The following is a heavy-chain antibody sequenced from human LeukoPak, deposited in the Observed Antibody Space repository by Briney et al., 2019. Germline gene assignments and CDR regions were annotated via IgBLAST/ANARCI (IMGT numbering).Heavy chain of an antibody. J-gene: IGHJ6*03. D-gene: IGHD5-12*01. V-gene: IGHV3-30*02. Sequence: GGSLRPSCAASGFTFSSYSMNWVRQAPGKGLEWVAFIRYDGSNKYYADSVKGRFTVSRDNSKNTLYLQMKSLRAEDTAVYYCAKGGGYEAQYYYYYLDVWGKGTTVTISS. CDR3: AKGGGYEAQYYYYYLDV. CDR2: IRYDGSNK. CDR1: GFTFSSYS.